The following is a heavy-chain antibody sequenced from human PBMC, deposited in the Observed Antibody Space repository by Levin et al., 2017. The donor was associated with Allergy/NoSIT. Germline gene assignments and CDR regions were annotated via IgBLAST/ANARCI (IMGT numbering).Heavy chain of an antibody. Sequence: SETLSLTCTVSGGSISSYYWSWIRQPPGKGLEWIGYIYYSGSTNYNPSLKSRVTISVDTSKNQFSLKLSSVTAADTAVYYCARIGKQQRYLFDYWGQGTLVTVSS. CDR2: IYYSGST. J-gene: IGHJ4*02. CDR3: ARIGKQQRYLFDY. D-gene: IGHD6-13*01. CDR1: GGSISSYY. V-gene: IGHV4-59*01.